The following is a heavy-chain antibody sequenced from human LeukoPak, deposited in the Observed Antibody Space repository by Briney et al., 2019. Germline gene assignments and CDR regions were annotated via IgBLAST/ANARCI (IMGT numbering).Heavy chain of an antibody. J-gene: IGHJ4*02. CDR1: DFSFTNYA. CDR3: ARDHVVGRGG. V-gene: IGHV3-21*01. Sequence: GGSLRLSCAASDFSFTNYAMSWVRQAPGKGLEWVSSISSSSSYIYYADSVKGRFTISRDNAKNSLYLQMNSLRAEDTAVYYCARDHVVGRGGWGQGTLVTVSS. CDR2: ISSSSSYI. D-gene: IGHD2-15*01.